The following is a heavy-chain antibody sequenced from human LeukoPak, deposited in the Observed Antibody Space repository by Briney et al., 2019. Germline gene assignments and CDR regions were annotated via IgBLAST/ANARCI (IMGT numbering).Heavy chain of an antibody. Sequence: ASVEVSCKASGYTFTSYEINWVRQATGQGLEWMGWMNPKNGDTAYAQKFQDRITLTRSTSISTAYMDLSSLRSEDTAVYYCAGGLGSYDSSDHTWPMISFWGQGTAVTVSS. J-gene: IGHJ4*02. CDR3: AGGLGSYDSSDHTWPMISF. CDR1: GYTFTSYE. D-gene: IGHD3-22*01. V-gene: IGHV1-8*01. CDR2: MNPKNGDT.